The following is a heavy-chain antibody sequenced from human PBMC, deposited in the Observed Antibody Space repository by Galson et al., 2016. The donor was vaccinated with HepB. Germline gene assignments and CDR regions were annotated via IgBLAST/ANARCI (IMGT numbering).Heavy chain of an antibody. Sequence: ETLSLTCTVSGGSSSSYSWSWIRQPPGKGLEWIGYFFNREYNKYNPSLQGRATISVDTSKNQFSLNLRSVTAADTAVYYCARGDFRGGASYGGIEFWGQGTLVTVSS. V-gene: IGHV4-59*01. J-gene: IGHJ4*02. D-gene: IGHD2-21*01. CDR3: ARGDFRGGASYGGIEF. CDR1: GGSSSSYS. CDR2: FFNREYN.